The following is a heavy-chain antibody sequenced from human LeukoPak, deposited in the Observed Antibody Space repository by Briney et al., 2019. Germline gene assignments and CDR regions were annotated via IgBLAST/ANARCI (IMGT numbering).Heavy chain of an antibody. Sequence: GSLRLSWAASGFSFSSYWMHLVRQAPGKGLVWVSRINSDESTTTYADSVKGRFTISRDNAKNTLYLQMNSLRAEDTAVYYCARGSSRNLDYWGQGTLVTVSS. CDR1: GFSFSSYW. D-gene: IGHD6-19*01. J-gene: IGHJ4*02. CDR2: INSDESTT. V-gene: IGHV3-74*01. CDR3: ARGSSRNLDY.